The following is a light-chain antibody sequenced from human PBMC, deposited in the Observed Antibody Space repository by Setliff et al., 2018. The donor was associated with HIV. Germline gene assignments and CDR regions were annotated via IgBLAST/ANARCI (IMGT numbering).Light chain of an antibody. V-gene: IGLV2-14*03. CDR2: DVS. CDR3: CSYTSISTYV. J-gene: IGLJ1*01. CDR1: SSDVGRYNY. Sequence: SVLTQPASVSGSPGQSITISCTGTSSDVGRYNYVSWYQQHPGKTPKLIIYDVSKWPSGVSNRFSASKSGNTASLTISGLQAEDEADYYCCSYTSISTYVFGTGTKVTVL.